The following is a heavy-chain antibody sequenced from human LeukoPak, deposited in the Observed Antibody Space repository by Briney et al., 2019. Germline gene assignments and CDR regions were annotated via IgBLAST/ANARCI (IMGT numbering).Heavy chain of an antibody. V-gene: IGHV3-21*01. CDR3: ARCSRGYDIFTGYYNDLPDY. CDR1: GFTFSRYA. D-gene: IGHD3-9*01. J-gene: IGHJ4*02. CDR2: ISSSSSYI. Sequence: GGSLGLSCAASGFTFSRYAMSWVRQAPGKGLEWVSSISSSSSYIYYADSVKGRFTISRDNAKNSLFLQMNSLRAEDTAVYYCARCSRGYDIFTGYYNDLPDYWGQGTLVTVSS.